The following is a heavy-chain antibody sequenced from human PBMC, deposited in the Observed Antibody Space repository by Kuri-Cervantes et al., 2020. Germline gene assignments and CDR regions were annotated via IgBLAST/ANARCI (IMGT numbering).Heavy chain of an antibody. D-gene: IGHD3-22*01. CDR3: ASEYDSSGYYYGLFDY. V-gene: IGHV3-33*01. Sequence: GSLRPSCAASGFTFSSYCMHWVRQAPGKGLEWAAVIWYDGSNKYYADSVKGRFTISRDNSKNTLYLQMNSLRAEDTAVYHWASEYDSSGYYYGLFDYWGQGTLVTVSS. CDR1: GFTFSSYC. J-gene: IGHJ4*02. CDR2: IWYDGSNK.